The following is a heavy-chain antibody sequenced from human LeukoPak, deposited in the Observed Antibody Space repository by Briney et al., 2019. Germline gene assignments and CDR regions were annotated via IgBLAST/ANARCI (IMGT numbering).Heavy chain of an antibody. CDR3: ASCARNYYDSSGQHDAFDI. J-gene: IGHJ3*02. Sequence: SETLPLTCAVYGGSFSSYYWSWIRQPPGKGLEWIGEINHSGSTNYNPSLKSRVTISVDTSKNQFSLKLSSVTAADTAVYYCASCARNYYDSSGQHDAFDIWGQGTMVTVSS. CDR2: INHSGST. D-gene: IGHD3-22*01. CDR1: GGSFSSYY. V-gene: IGHV4-34*01.